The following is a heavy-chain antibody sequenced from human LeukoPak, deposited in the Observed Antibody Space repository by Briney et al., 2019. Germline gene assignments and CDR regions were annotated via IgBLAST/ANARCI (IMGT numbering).Heavy chain of an antibody. D-gene: IGHD1-26*01. CDR3: ARDRWELYFDY. CDR2: ISYDGSNK. CDR1: GFTFSSYG. V-gene: IGHV3-30*03. J-gene: IGHJ4*02. Sequence: GGSLRLSCAASGFTFSSYGMHWVRQAPGKGLEWVAVISYDGSNKYYADSVKGRFTISRDNSKNTLYLQMNSLRAEDTAVYYCARDRWELYFDYWGQGTLVTVSS.